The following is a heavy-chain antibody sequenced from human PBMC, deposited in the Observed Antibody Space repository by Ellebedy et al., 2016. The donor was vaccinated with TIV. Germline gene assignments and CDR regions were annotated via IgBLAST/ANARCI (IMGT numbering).Heavy chain of an antibody. CDR3: ARELSLRGMDV. CDR1: GFTFSSYS. J-gene: IGHJ6*02. CDR2: ISSSSSYI. Sequence: GESLKISCAASGFTFSSYSMNWVRQAPGKGLEWVSSISSSSSYIYYADSVKGRFTISRDNAKNSLYLQMNSLRAEDTAVYYCARELSLRGMDVWGQGTTVTVSS. V-gene: IGHV3-21*01.